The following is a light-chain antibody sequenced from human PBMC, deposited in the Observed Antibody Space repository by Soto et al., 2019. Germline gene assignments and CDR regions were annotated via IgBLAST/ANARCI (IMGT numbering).Light chain of an antibody. CDR2: GAF. V-gene: IGKV3-20*01. CDR1: QSVSSSY. Sequence: EIVLTQSPGTLSLSPGERATLSCRASQSVSSSYLAWYQQKPGQAPRLLIYGAFSRDTGIPDRFSGSGSGTYYALNISSLAPEDLAVYYCQQYGSSPKTFGQRTKVEIK. J-gene: IGKJ1*01. CDR3: QQYGSSPKT.